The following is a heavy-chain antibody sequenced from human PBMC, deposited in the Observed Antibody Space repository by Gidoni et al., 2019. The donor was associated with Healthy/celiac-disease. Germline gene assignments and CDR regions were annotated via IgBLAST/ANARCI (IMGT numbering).Heavy chain of an antibody. CDR3: ARGSEAVAGTMDY. Sequence: QVQLQQWGAGLLKPSETLSLTCAVYGGSFSGYYWSWIRQPPGKGLEWIGEINHSGSTNYNPSLKSRVTISVDTSKNQFSLKLSSVTAADTAVYYCARGSEAVAGTMDYWGQGTLVTVSS. V-gene: IGHV4-34*01. CDR2: INHSGST. J-gene: IGHJ4*02. D-gene: IGHD6-19*01. CDR1: GGSFSGYY.